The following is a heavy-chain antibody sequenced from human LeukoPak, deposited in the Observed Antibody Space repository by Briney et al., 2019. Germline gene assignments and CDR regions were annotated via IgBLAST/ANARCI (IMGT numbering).Heavy chain of an antibody. Sequence: ASVKVSCKASGYTFTEYAIHWVRQAPGQRLEWMGWINAGNGNRKYSQKFQGRVTIARDTSASTAYMELSSLRSEDTAVYYCARGGSDFWSGYLGYMDVWGKGTTVTVSS. V-gene: IGHV1-3*01. CDR1: GYTFTEYA. D-gene: IGHD3-3*01. CDR3: ARGGSDFWSGYLGYMDV. J-gene: IGHJ6*03. CDR2: INAGNGNR.